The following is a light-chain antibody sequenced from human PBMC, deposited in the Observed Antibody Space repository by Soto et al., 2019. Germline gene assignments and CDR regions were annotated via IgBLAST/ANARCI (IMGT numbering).Light chain of an antibody. J-gene: IGKJ2*01. CDR3: QQYYRSSYT. CDR2: WAS. Sequence: DIVMTQSPDSLAVSLGERATINCKSSQSVLYSSNNKNYLAWYQQKPGQPPKLLIYWASTRESGVPDRFSGSGSGTDFTLTISSLQAEDLAVYYCQQYYRSSYTFGQGTKLEIK. V-gene: IGKV4-1*01. CDR1: QSVLYSSNNKNY.